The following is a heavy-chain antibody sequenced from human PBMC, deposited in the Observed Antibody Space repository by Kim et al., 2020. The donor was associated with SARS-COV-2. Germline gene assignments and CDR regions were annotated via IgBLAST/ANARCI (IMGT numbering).Heavy chain of an antibody. D-gene: IGHD3-3*01. CDR3: ARVEGRFLEWLPYGMDV. V-gene: IGHV1-69*04. J-gene: IGHJ6*02. CDR2: IIPILGIA. CDR1: GGTFSSYA. Sequence: SVKVSCKASGGTFSSYAISWVRQAPGQGLEWMGRIIPILGIANYAQKFQGRVTITADKSTSTAYMELSSLRSEDTAVYYCARVEGRFLEWLPYGMDVWG.